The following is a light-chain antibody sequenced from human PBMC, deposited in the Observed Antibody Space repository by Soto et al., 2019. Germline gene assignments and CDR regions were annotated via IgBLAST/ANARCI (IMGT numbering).Light chain of an antibody. CDR1: QNIDSW. CDR2: DAS. J-gene: IGKJ3*01. CDR3: QQYNSYPYS. Sequence: DIQVTQPPSTLSASVGDRVTISCRASQNIDSWLAWYQQKPGKAPKLLIYDASSLESGVPSRFSGSGSGTEFTLTISSLQPDDFATYYCQQYNSYPYSFGPGTKVDIK. V-gene: IGKV1-5*01.